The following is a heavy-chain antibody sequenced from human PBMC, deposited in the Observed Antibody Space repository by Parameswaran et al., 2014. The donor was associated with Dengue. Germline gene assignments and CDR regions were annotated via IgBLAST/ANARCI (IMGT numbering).Heavy chain of an antibody. CDR1: GYTFTSYY. J-gene: IGHJ4*02. Sequence: PGASVKVSCKASGYTFTSYYMHWVRQAPGQGLEWMGIINPSGGSTSYAQKFQGRVTMTRDTSTSTVYMELSSLRSEDTAVYYCARGAPLEWLLSEPLDYWGQGTLVTVSS. CDR3: ARGAPLEWLLSEPLDY. V-gene: IGHV1-46*01. D-gene: IGHD3-3*01. CDR2: INPSGGST.